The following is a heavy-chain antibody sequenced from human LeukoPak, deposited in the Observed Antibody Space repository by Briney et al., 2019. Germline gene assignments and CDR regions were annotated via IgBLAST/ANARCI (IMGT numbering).Heavy chain of an antibody. Sequence: PGGSLRLSCAASGFTFSSYAMSWDRQAPGKGLEWVSAISGSGGSTYYADSVKGRFTISRDNSKNTLYLQMNSLRAEDTAVYYCAKVPYYDFWSGYYSYWGQGTLVTVSS. CDR2: ISGSGGST. D-gene: IGHD3-3*01. V-gene: IGHV3-23*01. CDR1: GFTFSSYA. J-gene: IGHJ4*02. CDR3: AKVPYYDFWSGYYSY.